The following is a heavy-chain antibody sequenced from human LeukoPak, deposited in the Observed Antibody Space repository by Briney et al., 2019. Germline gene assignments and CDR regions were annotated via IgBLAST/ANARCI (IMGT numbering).Heavy chain of an antibody. CDR1: GYTFTSYA. V-gene: IGHV1-3*01. Sequence: GASVKVSCKASGYTFTSYAMHWVRQAPGQRLEWMGWINAGNGNTKYSQKFQGRVTITRDTSASTAYMELSSLRSEDTAVYYCAGPPYGSGSYYREDYFDYWGQGTLVTVSS. J-gene: IGHJ4*02. CDR2: INAGNGNT. CDR3: AGPPYGSGSYYREDYFDY. D-gene: IGHD3-10*01.